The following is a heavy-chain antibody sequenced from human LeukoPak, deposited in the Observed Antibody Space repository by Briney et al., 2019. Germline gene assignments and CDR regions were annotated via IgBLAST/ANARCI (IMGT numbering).Heavy chain of an antibody. CDR3: ARAAFEYSSSSYFDY. D-gene: IGHD6-6*01. J-gene: IGHJ4*02. Sequence: GGSLRLSCAASGFAFSSYSMNWVRQAPGKGLEWVSSISSSSSYIYYADSVKGRFTISRDNAKNSLYLQMNSLRAEDTAVYYCARAAFEYSSSSYFDYWGQGTLVTVSS. V-gene: IGHV3-21*01. CDR2: ISSSSSYI. CDR1: GFAFSSYS.